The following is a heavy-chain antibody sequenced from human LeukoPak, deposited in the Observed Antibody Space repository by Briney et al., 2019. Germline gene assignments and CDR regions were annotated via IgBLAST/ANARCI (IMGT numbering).Heavy chain of an antibody. Sequence: ASVKVSCKASGYTFTSYDINWVRQATGQGLEWMGWMNPNSGNTGYAQKFQGRVTITRNTSISTAYMELSSLRSEDTAVYYCARGLRVVIGGSPPWYYFDYWGQGSLVTVSS. J-gene: IGHJ4*02. CDR3: ARGLRVVIGGSPPWYYFDY. D-gene: IGHD2-15*01. CDR1: GYTFTSYD. V-gene: IGHV1-8*03. CDR2: MNPNSGNT.